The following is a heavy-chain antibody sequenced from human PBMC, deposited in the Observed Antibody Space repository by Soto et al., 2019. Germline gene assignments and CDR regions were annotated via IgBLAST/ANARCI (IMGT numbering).Heavy chain of an antibody. CDR1: GFTFSSYG. V-gene: IGHV3-33*01. CDR2: IWYYGSNK. J-gene: IGHJ6*02. Sequence: QVQLVESGGGVVQPGRSLRLSCAASGFTFSSYGMHWVRQAPGKGLEWVAVIWYYGSNKYYADSVKGRFTNSRDNSKNALYLQMNSLRAEDTAVYYCARDGIGGMDVWGQGTTVTVSS. D-gene: IGHD1-26*01. CDR3: ARDGIGGMDV.